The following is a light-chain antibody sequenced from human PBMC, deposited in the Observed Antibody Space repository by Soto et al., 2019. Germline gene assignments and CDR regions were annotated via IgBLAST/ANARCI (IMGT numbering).Light chain of an antibody. J-gene: IGKJ1*01. V-gene: IGKV1-5*01. CDR1: QSISSW. CDR2: DAS. CDR3: HPYNSFTWT. Sequence: DIQMTQSPSTLSASVGDRVTITCRASQSISSWLAWYQQKPGKAPKLLIYDASSLESGVPSRFSGSGSGTEFTLTISSLQPGDFATYSCHPYNSFTWTFGQGTKVDIK.